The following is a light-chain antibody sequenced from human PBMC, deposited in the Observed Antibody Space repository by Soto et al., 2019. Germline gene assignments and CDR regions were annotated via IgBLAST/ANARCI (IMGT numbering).Light chain of an antibody. J-gene: IGKJ1*01. CDR3: QQYGSSPRT. CDR2: GAS. CDR1: QSVSSSY. V-gene: IGKV3-20*01. Sequence: DIVLTQSPDTLSLSPGESATLSCRASQSVSSSYLAWYQQKPGQAPRLLIYGASNRATGIPDRFSGSGSGTDFTLTISRLEPEDFVLYYCQQYGSSPRTFGQGTKVDIK.